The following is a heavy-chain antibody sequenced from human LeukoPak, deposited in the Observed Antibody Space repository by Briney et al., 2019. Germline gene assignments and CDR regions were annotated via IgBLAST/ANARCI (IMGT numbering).Heavy chain of an antibody. D-gene: IGHD3-10*01. Sequence: SETLSLTCTVSGDSISSGDYYWSWIRQPPGKGLEWIGYIYNSESTYYNPSLKSRVTISADTSKNQFSLKLSSVTAADTAVYYCARGTGYYYYMDVWGKGTTVTVSS. J-gene: IGHJ6*03. CDR2: IYNSEST. CDR1: GDSISSGDYY. CDR3: ARGTGYYYYMDV. V-gene: IGHV4-30-4*08.